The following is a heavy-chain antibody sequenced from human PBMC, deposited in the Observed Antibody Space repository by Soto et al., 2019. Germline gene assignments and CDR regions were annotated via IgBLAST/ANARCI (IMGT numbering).Heavy chain of an antibody. J-gene: IGHJ4*02. Sequence: GGSLRLSCAASGFTFSSYSMNWVRQAPGKGLEWVSYISSSSSTIYYADSVKGRFTISRDNAKNSLYLQMNILRAEDTAVYYCARDRELGEASSFDYWGQGTLVTVSS. D-gene: IGHD7-27*01. CDR1: GFTFSSYS. V-gene: IGHV3-48*04. CDR3: ARDRELGEASSFDY. CDR2: ISSSSSTI.